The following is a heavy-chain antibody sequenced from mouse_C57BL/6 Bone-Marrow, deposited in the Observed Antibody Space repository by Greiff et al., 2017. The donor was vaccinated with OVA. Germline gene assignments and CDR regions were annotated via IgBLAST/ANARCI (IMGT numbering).Heavy chain of an antibody. CDR1: GYTFTDYE. V-gene: IGHV1-15*01. D-gene: IGHD1-1*01. Sequence: VQLQQSGAELVRPGASVTLSCKASGYTFTDYEMHWVKQTPVHGLEWIGAIDPATGGTAYNQKFKGKAILTADKSSSTAYMELRSLTSEDSAVYYWSFSNGSSYACYFDYWGQGTTLTVSS. J-gene: IGHJ2*01. CDR2: IDPATGGT. CDR3: SFSNGSSYACYFDY.